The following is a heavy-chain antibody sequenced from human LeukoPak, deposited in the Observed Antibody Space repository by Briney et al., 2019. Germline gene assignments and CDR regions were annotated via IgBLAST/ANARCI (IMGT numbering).Heavy chain of an antibody. D-gene: IGHD6-19*01. Sequence: PGGSLRLSCAASGFTVSSNYMSWVRQAPGKGLEWVLVIYSGGSTYYADSVKGRFTISRDNSKNTLYLQMNSLRAEDTAVYYCASRSSGWSSYYYYYGMDVWGQGTTVTVSS. J-gene: IGHJ6*02. CDR3: ASRSSGWSSYYYYYGMDV. V-gene: IGHV3-53*01. CDR2: IYSGGST. CDR1: GFTVSSNY.